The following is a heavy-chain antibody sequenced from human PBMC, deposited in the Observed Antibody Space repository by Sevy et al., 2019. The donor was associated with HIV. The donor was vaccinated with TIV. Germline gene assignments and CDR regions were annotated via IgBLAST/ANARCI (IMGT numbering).Heavy chain of an antibody. CDR3: ARGVGIDC. CDR2: IRPDGSDK. D-gene: IGHD7-27*01. CDR1: GFTFSPYW. V-gene: IGHV3-7*01. Sequence: GGSLRLSCAASGFTFSPYWMTWVRQAPGKGLEWVANIRPDGSDKYYVDSVKGRFTITRDNAKNLLYLQMNSLRADHTAMYYCARGVGIDCWGQGALVTVSS. J-gene: IGHJ4*02.